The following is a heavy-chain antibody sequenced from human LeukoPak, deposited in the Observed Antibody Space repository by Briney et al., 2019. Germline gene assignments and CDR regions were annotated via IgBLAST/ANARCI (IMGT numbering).Heavy chain of an antibody. CDR3: AKGVHVRYYYYMDV. V-gene: IGHV3-53*01. CDR1: GFIVSSKY. J-gene: IGHJ6*03. D-gene: IGHD3-10*02. Sequence: GGSLRLSCAASGFIVSSKYMSWVRQAPGKGLEWVSVIYGGGSTYYADSVKGRFTISRDNSKNTLYLQMNSLRAEDTAVYYCAKGVHVRYYYYMDVWGKGTTVTISS. CDR2: IYGGGST.